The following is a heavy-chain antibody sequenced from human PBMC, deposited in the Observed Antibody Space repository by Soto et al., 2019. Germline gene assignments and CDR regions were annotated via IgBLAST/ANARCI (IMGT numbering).Heavy chain of an antibody. CDR1: GFSFSPAW. CDR3: IWQQDFYYGRAV. Sequence: EVQLVESGGGLVTPGGSLTLSCAASGFSFSPAWMNWVRQAPGKGLEWVGLIKSKGGGGTADYAAPVKGRFIISRDDSKTTIYPQMNSLKPEDTALYYCIWQQDFYYGRAVWGQGTTVTVSS. V-gene: IGHV3-15*07. J-gene: IGHJ6*02. CDR2: IKSKGGGGTA. D-gene: IGHD6-13*01.